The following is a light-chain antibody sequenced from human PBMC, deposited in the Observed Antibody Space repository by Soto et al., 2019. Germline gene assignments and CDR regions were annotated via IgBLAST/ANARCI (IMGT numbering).Light chain of an antibody. CDR1: QDIRNS. V-gene: IGKV1-5*03. J-gene: IGKJ2*01. Sequence: DIQMTQSHSVLSASVGDTVTITGRASQDIRNSLAWYQQRPGKAPELFLSQASDSQCRVPSRFSGRGSGTEFTLTITSLQPEDFATYFCHQYYSYSTFGQGTQL. CDR2: QAS. CDR3: HQYYSYST.